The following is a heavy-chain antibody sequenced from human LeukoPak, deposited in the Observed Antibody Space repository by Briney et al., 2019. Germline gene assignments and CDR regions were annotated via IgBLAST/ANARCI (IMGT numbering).Heavy chain of an antibody. V-gene: IGHV3-74*01. CDR2: INSDGSST. CDR1: GFTFSSYW. Sequence: GGSLRLSCAASGFTFSSYWMHWVRQAPGKGLVLVSRINSDGSSTSYADSAKGRFTISRDNAKNTLYLQMNSLRADDTAVYYCARDNTVDYYYYMDVWGKGTTVTVSS. J-gene: IGHJ6*03. CDR3: ARDNTVDYYYYMDV. D-gene: IGHD4-23*01.